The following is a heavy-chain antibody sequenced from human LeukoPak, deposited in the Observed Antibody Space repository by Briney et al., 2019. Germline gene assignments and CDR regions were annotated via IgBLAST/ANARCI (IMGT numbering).Heavy chain of an antibody. CDR3: ARDRLLSGYSVCNWFDP. Sequence: ASVKVSCKASGYTFTGYYMHWVRQAPGQGLEWMGIINPSGGSTSYAQKFQGRVTMTRDTSTSTVYMELSSLRSEDTAVYYCARDRLLSGYSVCNWFDPWGQGTLVTVSS. V-gene: IGHV1-46*01. CDR2: INPSGGST. CDR1: GYTFTGYY. D-gene: IGHD3-3*01. J-gene: IGHJ5*02.